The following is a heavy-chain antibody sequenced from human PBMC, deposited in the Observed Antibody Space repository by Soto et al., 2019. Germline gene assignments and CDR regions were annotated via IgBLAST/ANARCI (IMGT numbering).Heavy chain of an antibody. CDR2: IWYDGSNK. Sequence: QVQLVESGGGVVQPGRSLRLSCAASGFTFSSYGMHWVRQAPGKGLEWVAVIWYDGSNKYYADSVKGRFTISRDNSKNALYLQRNSLRVEVTAEYYGAREEDSSGAGYLQLWGQGTLVTVSS. V-gene: IGHV3-33*01. CDR3: AREEDSSGAGYLQL. D-gene: IGHD6-19*01. J-gene: IGHJ1*01. CDR1: GFTFSSYG.